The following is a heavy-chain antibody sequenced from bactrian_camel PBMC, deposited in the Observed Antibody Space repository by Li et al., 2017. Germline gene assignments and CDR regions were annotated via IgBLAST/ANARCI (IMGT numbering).Heavy chain of an antibody. D-gene: IGHD2*01. CDR3: AVRAGGDSSFNAQWYAY. CDR2: IDTGGNT. CDR1: PYSYSRNC. Sequence: VQLVESGGGSVQAGGSLRPSCAVSPYSYSRNCVGWFRQAPGKEREGVGCIDTGGNTRYADSVKGRFTIVCDTAKNTLYLQMNSLKLEDTAMYYCAVRAGGDSSFNAQWYAYWGQGTQVTVS. V-gene: IGHV3S53*01. J-gene: IGHJ4*01.